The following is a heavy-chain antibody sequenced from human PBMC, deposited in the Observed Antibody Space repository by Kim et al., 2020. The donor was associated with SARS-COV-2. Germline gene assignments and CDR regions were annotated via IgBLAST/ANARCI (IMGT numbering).Heavy chain of an antibody. CDR2: IKRKSDGGTP. Sequence: GGSLRLSCAASGFTFSNAWMSWVRQAPGKGLEWVGRIKRKSDGGTPDYATSVKGRFTISRDDSENTVYLQMNRLETEDTALYYCTTYEYWGQGTLVTVSS. CDR1: GFTFSNAW. V-gene: IGHV3-15*01. J-gene: IGHJ4*02. CDR3: TTYEY.